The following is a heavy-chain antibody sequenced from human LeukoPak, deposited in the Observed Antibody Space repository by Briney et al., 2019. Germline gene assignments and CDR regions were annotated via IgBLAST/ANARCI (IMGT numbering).Heavy chain of an antibody. CDR3: AKETYYYDSSGYYGYYFDS. CDR2: ISGSGGST. J-gene: IGHJ4*02. Sequence: PGGSLRLSCAASGITFSSYAMSWVRQAPGKGLEWVPGISGSGGSTYYADSVKGRFTISRDNSKNTLYLQMNSLRAEDTAVYYCAKETYYYDSSGYYGYYFDSWGQGTLVTVSS. V-gene: IGHV3-23*01. CDR1: GITFSSYA. D-gene: IGHD3-22*01.